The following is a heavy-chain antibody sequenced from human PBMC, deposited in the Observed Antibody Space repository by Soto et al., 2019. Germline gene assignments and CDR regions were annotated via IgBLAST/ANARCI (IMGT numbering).Heavy chain of an antibody. J-gene: IGHJ4*01. CDR3: ARGRYGDY. CDR1: GYGFTSYG. Sequence: QVHLVQSGAEVKKPGASVKVSCKGSGYGFTSYGITWVRQAPGQGLEWMAWISAHNGNTNYAQKLQGRVTVTRDTSTRTDDMELYCLRTDDAAVYYCARGRYGDYGGHGALVTVCS. CDR2: ISAHNGNT. V-gene: IGHV1-18*01. D-gene: IGHD1-1*01.